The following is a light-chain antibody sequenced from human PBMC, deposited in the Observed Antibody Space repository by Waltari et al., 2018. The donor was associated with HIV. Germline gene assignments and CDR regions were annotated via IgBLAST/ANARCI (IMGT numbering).Light chain of an antibody. V-gene: IGLV1-44*01. J-gene: IGLJ2*01. CDR1: SSNIGSHT. Sequence: QSVLTQPPSASGTPGQRVTISCSGSSSNIGSHTVNWYQQLPGTAPKLLSYSNNQRPSGVPDRFSGSKSGTSASLAISGLQSEDEADYYCAAGDDSLNGVGFGGGTKLTVL. CDR2: SNN. CDR3: AAGDDSLNGVG.